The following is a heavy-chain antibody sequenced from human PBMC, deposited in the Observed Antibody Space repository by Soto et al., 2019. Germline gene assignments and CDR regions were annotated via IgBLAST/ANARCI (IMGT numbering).Heavy chain of an antibody. CDR1: GGTFSSYA. D-gene: IGHD4-17*01. CDR2: IIPIFGTA. V-gene: IGHV1-69*13. J-gene: IGHJ5*02. Sequence: SVKVSCKASGGTFSSYAISWVRQAPGQGLEWMGGIIPIFGTANYAQKFQGRVTITADESTSTAYMELSSLRSEDTAVYYCARDPEGGDYPENNWFDPWGQGTLVTVSS. CDR3: ARDPEGGDYPENNWFDP.